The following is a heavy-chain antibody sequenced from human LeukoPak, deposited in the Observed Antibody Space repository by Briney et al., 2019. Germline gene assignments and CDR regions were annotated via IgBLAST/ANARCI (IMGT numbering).Heavy chain of an antibody. V-gene: IGHV4-59*01. J-gene: IGHJ5*02. CDR3: AKLKGLRETCGWFDP. CDR2: IYSTGST. CDR1: GGSISSYY. D-gene: IGHD5-24*01. Sequence: SETLSLTCTVSGGSISSYYWSWIRQPPGKGLEWIGYIYSTGSTYYNPSLRGRVTISVDTSKNHFSLKLSSVTAADTAVYYCAKLKGLRETCGWFDPWGQGTLVSVSS.